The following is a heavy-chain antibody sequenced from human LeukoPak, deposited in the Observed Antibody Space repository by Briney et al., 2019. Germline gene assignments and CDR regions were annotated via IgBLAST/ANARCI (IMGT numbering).Heavy chain of an antibody. CDR3: ARGEGNYYDSSGYYYY. V-gene: IGHV3-33*01. CDR1: GFTFSSYG. D-gene: IGHD3-22*01. CDR2: IWYDGTNK. Sequence: GGSLRLSCAASGFTFSSYGMHWVRQAPGKGLEWVAVIWYDGTNKYYADSVRGRFTISRDNSKNSLYLQMNSLRAEDTAVYYCARGEGNYYDSSGYYYYWGQGTLVTVSS. J-gene: IGHJ4*02.